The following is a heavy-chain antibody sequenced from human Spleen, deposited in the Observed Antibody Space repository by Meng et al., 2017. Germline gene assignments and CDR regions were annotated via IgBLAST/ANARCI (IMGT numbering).Heavy chain of an antibody. CDR1: GASISSTNW. J-gene: IGHJ4*02. Sequence: VQLREAGPGLEKPSGPSSLTWAVSGASISSTNWWSWVRQPPGKGLEWIGEIYHSGNTTYNPSLKSRVTISVDKSKNQFSLKLSSVTAADTAVYYCASGDITNFDYWGQGTLVTVSS. V-gene: IGHV4-4*02. CDR2: IYHSGNT. D-gene: IGHD1-20*01. CDR3: ASGDITNFDY.